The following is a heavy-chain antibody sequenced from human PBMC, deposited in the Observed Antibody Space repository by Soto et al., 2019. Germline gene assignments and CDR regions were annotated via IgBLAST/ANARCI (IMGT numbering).Heavy chain of an antibody. CDR2: IYTSGST. CDR1: GGSISSYY. J-gene: IGHJ6*02. CDR3: VGLGYSSSWYLHYYYGMDV. Sequence: SETLSLTCTVSGGSISSYYWSWIRQPAGKGLEWIGRIYTSGSTNYNPSLKSRVTMSVDTSKNQFSLKLSSVTAADTAVYYCVGLGYSSSWYLHYYYGMDVWGHGTTVTVSS. V-gene: IGHV4-4*07. D-gene: IGHD6-13*01.